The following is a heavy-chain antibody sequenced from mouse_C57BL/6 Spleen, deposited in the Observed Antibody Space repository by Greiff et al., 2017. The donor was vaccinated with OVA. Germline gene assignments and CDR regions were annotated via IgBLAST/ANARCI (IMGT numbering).Heavy chain of an antibody. J-gene: IGHJ2*01. CDR3: ARETYYSNYND. CDR1: GYTLTSYW. V-gene: IGHV1-64*01. CDR2: IHPNSGST. Sequence: QVQLQQSGAELVKPGASVKLSCKASGYTLTSYWMHWVKQRPGQGLEWIGMIHPNSGSTNYNEKFKSKATLTVDKSSSTAYMQLSSLTSEDSAVSYCARETYYSNYNDWGKGTTLTVSS. D-gene: IGHD2-5*01.